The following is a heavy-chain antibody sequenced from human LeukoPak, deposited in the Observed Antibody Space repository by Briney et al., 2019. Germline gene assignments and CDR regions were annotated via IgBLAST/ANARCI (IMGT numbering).Heavy chain of an antibody. CDR1: GYTLTELS. J-gene: IGHJ4*02. CDR3: ATAFHRSGYFQPLDY. D-gene: IGHD3-22*01. V-gene: IGHV1-24*01. Sequence: ASVKVSCKFSGYTLTELSMHWVRQAPGKGLEWMGGFDPEDGETIYAQKFQGRVTMTEDTSTDTAYMELSSLRSEDTAVYYCATAFHRSGYFQPLDYWGQGTLVTVSS. CDR2: FDPEDGET.